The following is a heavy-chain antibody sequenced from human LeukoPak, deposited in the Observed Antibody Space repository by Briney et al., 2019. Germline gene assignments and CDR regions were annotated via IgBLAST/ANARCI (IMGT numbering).Heavy chain of an antibody. J-gene: IGHJ6*03. CDR1: GFTFSDYY. D-gene: IGHD2-2*01. CDR3: AREGMEYQRWYYYYMDV. Sequence: DPGGSLRLSCAASGFTFSDYYMSWIRQAPGKGLEWISYISSSGSTVYYADSVKGRFTISRDNAKNSLYLQMNSLRAEDTAVYYCAREGMEYQRWYYYYMDVWGKGTTVTVSS. V-gene: IGHV3-11*04. CDR2: ISSSGSTV.